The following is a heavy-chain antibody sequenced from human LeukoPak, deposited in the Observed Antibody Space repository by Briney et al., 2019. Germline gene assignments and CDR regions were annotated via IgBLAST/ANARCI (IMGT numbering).Heavy chain of an antibody. Sequence: SQTLSLTCAISGDSVSSNSAAWNWIRQSPSRGLEWLGRTYYRSKWYNDYEVSVKSRISINTDTSKNQFSLHLNSVTPEDSAVYYCARDSGGARPDSGTDSWGQGTLVTVSS. CDR1: GDSVSSNSAA. J-gene: IGHJ4*02. CDR2: TYYRSKWYN. CDR3: ARDSGGARPDSGTDS. D-gene: IGHD6-6*01. V-gene: IGHV6-1*01.